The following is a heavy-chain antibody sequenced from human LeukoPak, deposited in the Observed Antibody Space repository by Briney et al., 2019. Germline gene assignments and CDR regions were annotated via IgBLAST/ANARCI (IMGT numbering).Heavy chain of an antibody. V-gene: IGHV4-59*01. CDR3: ARGAYDSSGYYWVGYYGMDV. CDR1: GGSISSFY. D-gene: IGHD3-22*01. J-gene: IGHJ6*02. CDR2: IYYSGSA. Sequence: PSETLSLTCTVSGGSISSFYWSWIRQPPGKGLEWIGYIYYSGSANYNPSLKSRVTISVDTSKNQFSLKLNSVTAADTAVYYCARGAYDSSGYYWVGYYGMDVWGQGTTVTVSS.